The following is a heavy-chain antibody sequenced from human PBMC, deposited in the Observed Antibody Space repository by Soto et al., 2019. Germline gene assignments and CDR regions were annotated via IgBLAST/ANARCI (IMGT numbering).Heavy chain of an antibody. Sequence: ASVKVSCKASGGTFSSYAISWVRQAPGQGLEWMGGIIPIFGTANYAQKFQGRVTITADESTSTAYMELSSLRSEDTAVYYCARDVPGSRYWWFAPWGQGTLVTVSS. J-gene: IGHJ5*02. CDR1: GGTFSSYA. V-gene: IGHV1-69*13. CDR2: IIPIFGTA. D-gene: IGHD2-15*01. CDR3: ARDVPGSRYWWFAP.